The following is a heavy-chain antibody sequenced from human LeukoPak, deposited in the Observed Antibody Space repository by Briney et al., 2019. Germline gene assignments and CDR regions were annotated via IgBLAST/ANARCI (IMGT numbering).Heavy chain of an antibody. Sequence: GRSLRLSCAASGFTFSSCPMHWVRQAPGKGLEWVALISYDGSNKYYADSVKGRFTISRDNSNNTLYLQMNSLRAEDTAVYYCAREAWSGGDIVVVPAAPYYFDYWGQGTLVTVSS. J-gene: IGHJ4*02. CDR2: ISYDGSNK. CDR3: AREAWSGGDIVVVPAAPYYFDY. CDR1: GFTFSSCP. D-gene: IGHD2-2*01. V-gene: IGHV3-30-3*01.